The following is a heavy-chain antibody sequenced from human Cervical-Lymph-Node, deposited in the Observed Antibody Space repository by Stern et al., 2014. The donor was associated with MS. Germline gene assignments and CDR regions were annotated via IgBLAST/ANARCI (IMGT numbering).Heavy chain of an antibody. CDR1: GFSLNYYT. V-gene: IGHV3-30*04. D-gene: IGHD5-24*01. J-gene: IGHJ4*02. Sequence: VHLVESGGGVVQPGRSLRLSCSVSGFSLNYYTMHWVRQAPGKGLEWVAVISNDGSRVDYLDSVKGRFTISRDNSKNTLYLQMNNLKSGDTAVYFCAREDEFDYWGQGTLVTVSS. CDR2: ISNDGSRV. CDR3: AREDEFDY.